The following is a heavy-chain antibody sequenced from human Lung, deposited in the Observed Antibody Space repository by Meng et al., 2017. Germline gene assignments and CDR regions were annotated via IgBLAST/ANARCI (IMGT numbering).Heavy chain of an antibody. D-gene: IGHD2-21*01. CDR1: GGSISSDNW. Sequence: QGQLQEAGPGLVKPSGTLSLTCAVSGGSISSDNWWSRVRQPPGKGLEWIGEIYHSGSTNYNPSLKSRITISVDKPKNQFSLTLSSVTAADTAVYYCTKNDFYCLGYWGQGTLVTVSS. V-gene: IGHV4-4*02. J-gene: IGHJ4*02. CDR2: IYHSGST. CDR3: TKNDFYCLGY.